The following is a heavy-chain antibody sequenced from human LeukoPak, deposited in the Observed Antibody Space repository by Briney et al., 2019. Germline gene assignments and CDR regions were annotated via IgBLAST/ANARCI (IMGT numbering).Heavy chain of an antibody. CDR1: GASIRGYY. V-gene: IGHV4-59*01. CDR2: VHYSGSS. Sequence: SETLSLTCTVSGASIRGYYWNWIQQPPGKGLEWIGYVHYSGSSNYNLSLKSRVTISVDTANNQYSLILSSVTAADTAVYYCVRDTRSYDTSGYYHFVFWGQGGLVTVSS. J-gene: IGHJ4*02. D-gene: IGHD3-22*01. CDR3: VRDTRSYDTSGYYHFVF.